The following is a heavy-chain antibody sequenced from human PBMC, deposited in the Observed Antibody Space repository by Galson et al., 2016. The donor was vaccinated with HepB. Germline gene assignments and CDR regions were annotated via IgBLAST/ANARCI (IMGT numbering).Heavy chain of an antibody. V-gene: IGHV3-30*04. D-gene: IGHD3-16*01. CDR1: GFTFSTYT. CDR3: AKEGPGGGYGKNWFDP. Sequence: SLRLSCAASGFTFSTYTLHWVRQAPGKGLEWVAVISFDGRNKYYGDSVKGRFTISRDNSKNTLYLQMNSLRAEDTAIYYCAKEGPGGGYGKNWFDPWGQGTLVTVSS. CDR2: ISFDGRNK. J-gene: IGHJ5*02.